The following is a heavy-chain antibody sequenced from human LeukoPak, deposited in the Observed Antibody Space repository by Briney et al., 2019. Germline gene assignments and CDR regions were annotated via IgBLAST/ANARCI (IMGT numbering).Heavy chain of an antibody. V-gene: IGHV3-48*01. CDR1: GFTFSSYS. CDR3: ARVCGGDCFDAFNI. Sequence: PGGSLRLSCAASGFTFSSYSMNWVRQAPGKGLEWVSYISSSSSTIYYADSVKGRFTISRDNAKNSLYLQMNSLRAEDTAVYYCARVCGGDCFDAFNIWGQGTMVTVSS. CDR2: ISSSSSTI. D-gene: IGHD2-21*01. J-gene: IGHJ3*02.